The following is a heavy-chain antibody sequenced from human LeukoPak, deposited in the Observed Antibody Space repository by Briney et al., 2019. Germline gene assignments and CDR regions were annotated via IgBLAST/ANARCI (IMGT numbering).Heavy chain of an antibody. Sequence: GGSLRLSCAASGITLSNYGMHWVRQAPGKGLEWVAVISYDGSNKYYADSVKGRFTISRDNAKNSLYLQMNSLRAEDTALYYCAKDRQWLVTPAGFDYWGQGTLVTVSS. CDR2: ISYDGSNK. CDR3: AKDRQWLVTPAGFDY. V-gene: IGHV3-30*18. J-gene: IGHJ4*02. CDR1: GITLSNYG. D-gene: IGHD6-19*01.